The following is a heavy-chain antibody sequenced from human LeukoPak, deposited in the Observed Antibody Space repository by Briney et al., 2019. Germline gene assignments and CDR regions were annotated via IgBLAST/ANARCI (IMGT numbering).Heavy chain of an antibody. CDR1: GFTFSSFA. CDR2: ISHNGGST. J-gene: IGHJ4*02. CDR3: ARDLGKNILILWEPPQGQRGYFDC. D-gene: IGHD7-27*01. Sequence: GGSLRLSCTASGFTFSSFAMHWVRQAPGKGLEYVAGISHNGGSTYYGKSLKGRFSISRDNSKNTLYLQMGRLRADDMAVYYCARDLGKNILILWEPPQGQRGYFDCWGQGTLVTVSS. V-gene: IGHV3-64*01.